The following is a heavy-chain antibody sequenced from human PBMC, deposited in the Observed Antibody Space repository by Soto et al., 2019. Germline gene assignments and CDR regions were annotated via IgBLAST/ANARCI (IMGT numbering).Heavy chain of an antibody. J-gene: IGHJ6*02. CDR1: GGSVSSGSYY. V-gene: IGHV4-61*01. CDR3: ARGIEGWYQGRYYYGMDV. CDR2: IYYSGST. Sequence: QVQLQESGPGLVKPSETLSLTCTVSGGSVSSGSYYWSWIRQPPGKGLEWIGYIYYSGSTNYNPYLKSRVTISVDTSKNHFSLTLSSVTAADTAVYYCARGIEGWYQGRYYYGMDVWGQGTTVTVSS. D-gene: IGHD6-19*01.